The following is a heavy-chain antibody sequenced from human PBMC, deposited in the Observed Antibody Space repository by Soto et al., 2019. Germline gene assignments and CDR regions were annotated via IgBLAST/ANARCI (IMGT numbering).Heavy chain of an antibody. CDR2: IYYSGST. J-gene: IGHJ5*02. CDR1: GGSISSSSYY. Sequence: SETLSLTCTVSGGSISSSSYYWGWIRQPPGKGLEWIGSIYYSGSTYYNPSLKSRVTISVDTSKNQFSLKLSSVTAADTAVYYCARHSRELWFGELLFWFDPWGQGTLVTVSS. V-gene: IGHV4-39*01. CDR3: ARHSRELWFGELLFWFDP. D-gene: IGHD3-10*01.